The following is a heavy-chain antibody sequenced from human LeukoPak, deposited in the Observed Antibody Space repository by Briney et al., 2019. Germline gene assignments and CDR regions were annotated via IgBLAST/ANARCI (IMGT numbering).Heavy chain of an antibody. V-gene: IGHV4-34*01. CDR2: INHSGST. CDR3: ARSLYGDYFSA. CDR1: GGSFSGYY. Sequence: PSETLSLTCAVYGGSFSGYYWSWIRQPPGKGLEWIGEINHSGSTNYNPSRKSRVTISVDTSKNQFSLKLRSVTAAATAVYYCARSLYGDYFSAWGQGTLVTVSS. D-gene: IGHD4-17*01. J-gene: IGHJ5*02.